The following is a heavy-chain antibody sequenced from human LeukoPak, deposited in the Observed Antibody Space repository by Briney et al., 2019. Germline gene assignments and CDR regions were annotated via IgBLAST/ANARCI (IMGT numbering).Heavy chain of an antibody. CDR3: ARGDGVGDYGDYLDLGGLGFYYYGMDV. J-gene: IGHJ6*02. V-gene: IGHV4-59*01. Sequence: PSETLSLTCTVSGGSISSYYWSWIRQPPGKGLEWIGYIYYSGSTNYNPSLKSRVTISVDTSKNQFSLKLSSVTAADTAVYYCARGDGVGDYGDYLDLGGLGFYYYGMDVWGQGTTVTVSS. D-gene: IGHD4-17*01. CDR1: GGSISSYY. CDR2: IYYSGST.